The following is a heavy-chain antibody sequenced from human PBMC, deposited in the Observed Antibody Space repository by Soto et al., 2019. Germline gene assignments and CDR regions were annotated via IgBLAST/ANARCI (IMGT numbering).Heavy chain of an antibody. Sequence: EVQLVQSGAEVKKPGESLKISCKASGYSFTKYWIGWVRQMPGKGLEWMGIIYPDDSDTRYSPSFQGQVSISPDMSITSAYLQWSRLTSSDTAMSSCARTLSGGPYRPATIGKDYFDSWGQGQRVTVSS. D-gene: IGHD5-12*01. CDR3: ARTLSGGPYRPATIGKDYFDS. V-gene: IGHV5-51*01. CDR1: GYSFTKYW. J-gene: IGHJ4*02. CDR2: IYPDDSDT.